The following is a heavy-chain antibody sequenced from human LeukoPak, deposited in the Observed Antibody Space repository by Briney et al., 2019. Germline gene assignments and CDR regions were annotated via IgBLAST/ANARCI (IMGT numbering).Heavy chain of an antibody. CDR1: EFTVSSTY. Sequence: GGSLRLSCAVSEFTVSSTYMSWVRQAPGKGLEWFSAISGSGGSTYYADSVKGRFTISRDNSKNTLYLQMNSLRAEDTAVYYCAKDPRHPFDYWGQGTLVTVSS. CDR2: ISGSGGST. J-gene: IGHJ4*02. V-gene: IGHV3-23*01. CDR3: AKDPRHPFDY.